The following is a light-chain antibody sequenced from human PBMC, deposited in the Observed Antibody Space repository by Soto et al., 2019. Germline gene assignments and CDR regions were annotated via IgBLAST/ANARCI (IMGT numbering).Light chain of an antibody. CDR2: DAS. V-gene: IGKV3-11*01. J-gene: IGKJ4*01. CDR3: QQRSNWPPL. CDR1: QSVSSY. Sequence: EIVLTQSPATLSLSPGERATLSCGASQSVSSYLAWYQQKPGQAPRLLIYDASNRATGIPARFSGSGSGTDFTLIISSLEPEDFAVHYCQQRSNWPPLFGGGTKVEIK.